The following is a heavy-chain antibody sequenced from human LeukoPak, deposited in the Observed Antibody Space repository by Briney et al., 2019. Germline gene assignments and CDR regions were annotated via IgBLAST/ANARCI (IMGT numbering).Heavy chain of an antibody. Sequence: ASVKVSCKASGYTFTSYDINWVRQATGQGLEWMGWMNPNSGNTGYAQKFQGRVTMTRNTSISTAYMELSSLRSEDTAVSYCARGLRDSSGREYFQHWGQGTLVTVSS. CDR3: ARGLRDSSGREYFQH. D-gene: IGHD3-22*01. V-gene: IGHV1-8*01. CDR1: GYTFTSYD. J-gene: IGHJ1*01. CDR2: MNPNSGNT.